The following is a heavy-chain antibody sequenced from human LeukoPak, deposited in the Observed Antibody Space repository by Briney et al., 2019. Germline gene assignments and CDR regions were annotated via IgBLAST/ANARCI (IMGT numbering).Heavy chain of an antibody. CDR3: ARRATVTTNNWFDP. Sequence: SETLSLTCAVYGGSFSGYYWSWIRQPPGKGLGWIGEINHSGSTNYNPSLKSRVTISVDTSKNQFSLKLSSVTAADTAVYYCARRATVTTNNWFDPWGQGTLVTVSS. CDR1: GGSFSGYY. CDR2: INHSGST. D-gene: IGHD4-17*01. J-gene: IGHJ5*02. V-gene: IGHV4-34*01.